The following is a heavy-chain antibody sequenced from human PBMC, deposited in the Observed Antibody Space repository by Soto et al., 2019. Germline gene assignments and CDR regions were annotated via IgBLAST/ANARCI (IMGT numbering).Heavy chain of an antibody. J-gene: IGHJ4*02. D-gene: IGHD3-10*01. Sequence: VGSLRLSCAASGFTFSSSAISWVRQAPGKGLEWVSAVSANGQGIYYADSVRGRFTISRDNSKNTVFLHMDSLSAEDTAVYYCAKDRHYPRDYFHYWGQGTLVTVSS. CDR2: VSANGQGI. CDR1: GFTFSSSA. V-gene: IGHV3-23*01. CDR3: AKDRHYPRDYFHY.